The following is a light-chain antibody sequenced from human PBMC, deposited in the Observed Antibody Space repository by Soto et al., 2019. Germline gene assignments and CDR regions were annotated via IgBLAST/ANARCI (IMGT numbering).Light chain of an antibody. CDR1: QSISSW. CDR2: DAS. CDR3: QQRSNWPPIT. Sequence: TQSPSTLSASVGDRVTITCRASQSISSWLAWYHQKPGQPPRLLIYDASNRAAGIPDRFSGSGSETDFTLTVSSLEPEDSGFYFCQQRSNWPPITFGQGTRLEIK. V-gene: IGKV3-11*01. J-gene: IGKJ5*01.